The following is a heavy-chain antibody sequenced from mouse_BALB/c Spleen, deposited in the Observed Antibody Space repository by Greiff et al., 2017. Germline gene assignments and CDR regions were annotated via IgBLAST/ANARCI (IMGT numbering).Heavy chain of an antibody. J-gene: IGHJ3*01. V-gene: IGHV3-6*02. CDR2: ISYDGSN. CDR1: GYSITSGYY. D-gene: IGHD2-14*01. CDR3: ARGEVRRFAY. Sequence: VQLQQSGPGLVKPSQSLSLTCSVTGYSITSGYYWNWIRQFPGNKLEWMGYISYDGSNNYNPSLKNRISITRDTSKNQFFLKLNSVTTEDTATYYCARGEVRRFAYWGQGTLVTVSA.